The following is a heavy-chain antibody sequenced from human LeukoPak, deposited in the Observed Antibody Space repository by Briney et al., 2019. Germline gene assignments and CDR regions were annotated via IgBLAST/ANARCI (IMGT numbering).Heavy chain of an antibody. CDR2: ISKDGGNK. D-gene: IGHD1-1*01. Sequence: GGSLRLSCAASGFTFDEHDMYWVRQVPGKGLEWVCLISKDGGNKHYADSVKGRFSISRDDNRNSLSLQMNSLRSEDTALYFCAKRSGAPNNFDYWGQGALVTVSS. CDR1: GFTFDEHD. CDR3: AKRSGAPNNFDY. V-gene: IGHV3-43*02. J-gene: IGHJ4*02.